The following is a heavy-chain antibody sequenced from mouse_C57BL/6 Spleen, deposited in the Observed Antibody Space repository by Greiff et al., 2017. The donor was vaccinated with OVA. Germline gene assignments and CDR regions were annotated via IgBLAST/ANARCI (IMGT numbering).Heavy chain of an antibody. CDR2: IDPANGNT. V-gene: IGHV14-3*01. CDR1: GFNIKNTY. Sequence: EVQGVESVAELVRPGASVKLSCTASGFNIKNTYMHWVKQRPEQGLEWIGRIDPANGNTKYAPKFQGKATITADTSSNTAYLQLSSLTSEDTAIYYCALYYYGSSNWYFDVWGTGTTVTVSS. D-gene: IGHD1-1*01. CDR3: ALYYYGSSNWYFDV. J-gene: IGHJ1*03.